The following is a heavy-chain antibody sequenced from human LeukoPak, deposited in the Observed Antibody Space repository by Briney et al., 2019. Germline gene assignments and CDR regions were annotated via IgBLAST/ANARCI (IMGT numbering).Heavy chain of an antibody. CDR3: ARRVWGLSGFDY. D-gene: IGHD3-9*01. J-gene: IGHJ4*02. V-gene: IGHV4-4*02. CDR1: GDSIRSTNW. CDR2: IYHGGST. Sequence: SETLSLTCAVSGDSIRSTNWWSWVRHSPEKGLEWIGEIYHGGSTNYNPSLKSRVTISVDKSKNHFSLKLIAVTAADTAVYYCARRVWGLSGFDYWGQGTLVTVSS.